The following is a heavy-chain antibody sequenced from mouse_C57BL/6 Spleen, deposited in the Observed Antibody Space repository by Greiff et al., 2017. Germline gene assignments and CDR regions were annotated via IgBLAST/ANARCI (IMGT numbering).Heavy chain of an antibody. CDR1: GYAFSSSW. CDR2: IYPGDGDT. V-gene: IGHV1-82*01. J-gene: IGHJ1*03. D-gene: IGHD1-1*01. CDR3: ARYPYYGSSLWYFDV. Sequence: VQLQQSGPELVKPGASVKISCKASGYAFSSSWMNWVKQRPGKGLEWIGRIYPGDGDTNYNGKFKGKATLTADKSSSTAYMQLSSLTSEDSAVYFCARYPYYGSSLWYFDVWGTGTTVTVSS.